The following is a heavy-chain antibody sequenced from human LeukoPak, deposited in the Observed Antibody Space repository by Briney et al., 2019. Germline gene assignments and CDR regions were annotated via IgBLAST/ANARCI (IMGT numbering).Heavy chain of an antibody. V-gene: IGHV6-1*01. CDR3: ARSNAWYPFDY. CDR1: GDSVSSNSVA. J-gene: IGHJ4*02. Sequence: SQTLSLTCAISGDSVSSNSVAWNWIRQSPSRGLEWLGRTYCSSKWYADFALSVKSRITINPDTFKNQFSLHLNSVTPEDTAAYYCARSNAWYPFDYWGQGTLVTVSS. D-gene: IGHD6-13*01. CDR2: TYCSSKWYA.